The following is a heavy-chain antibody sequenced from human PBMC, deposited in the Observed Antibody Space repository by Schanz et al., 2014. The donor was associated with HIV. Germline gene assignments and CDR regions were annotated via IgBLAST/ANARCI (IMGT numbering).Heavy chain of an antibody. J-gene: IGHJ6*03. CDR2: ISYDGRNK. V-gene: IGHV3-30*18. Sequence: QVQLVESGGGVVQPGRHQRRERAASGVTGRNKGHDWVRQAPGKGLEWVAVISYDGRNKCFGDSVKGRITISRDNSKNTLYLQIKSLRTEDTAVYYCAKDRNYYDDRYIGKGNYYCSSSFYVWGQGTAVTVSS. CDR3: AKDRNYYDDRYIGKGNYYCSSSFYV. CDR1: GVTGRNKG. D-gene: IGHD3-22*01.